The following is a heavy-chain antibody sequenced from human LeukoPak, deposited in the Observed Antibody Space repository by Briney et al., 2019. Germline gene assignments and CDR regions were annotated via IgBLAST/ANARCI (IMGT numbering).Heavy chain of an antibody. D-gene: IGHD3-16*02. CDR1: SFTFKTFA. J-gene: IGHJ4*02. CDR3: ARGSVIPWD. V-gene: IGHV3-23*01. Sequence: PGGSLRLSCIVSSFTFKTFAMSWVRQAPGKGLEWVAGISGSGDTTYYAESVKGRFTISRDNSKNMLYLQMRSLRAEDTAVYYCARGSVIPWDWGQGTLVTVSS. CDR2: ISGSGDTT.